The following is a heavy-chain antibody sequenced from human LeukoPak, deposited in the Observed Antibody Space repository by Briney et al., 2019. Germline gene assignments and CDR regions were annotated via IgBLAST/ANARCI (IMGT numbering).Heavy chain of an antibody. CDR3: AKKDYGDYALEENWFDP. Sequence: GGSLRLSCAASGFTFSSYAMSWVRQAPGKGLEWVSAISGSGGSTYYADSVKGRFTISRDNSKNTLYLQMNSLRAEDTAVYYCAKKDYGDYALEENWFDPWGQGTLVTVSS. D-gene: IGHD4-17*01. V-gene: IGHV3-23*01. J-gene: IGHJ5*02. CDR2: ISGSGGST. CDR1: GFTFSSYA.